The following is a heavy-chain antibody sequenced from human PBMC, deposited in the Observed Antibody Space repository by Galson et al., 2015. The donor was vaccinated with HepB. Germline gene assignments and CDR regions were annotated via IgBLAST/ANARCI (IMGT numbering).Heavy chain of an antibody. J-gene: IGHJ6*03. V-gene: IGHV2-70*11. CDR3: ARIRYSARYYDRSGYYPFPEYYYYYMDV. CDR1: GFSLSTSGMC. D-gene: IGHD3-22*01. Sequence: PALVKPTQTLTLTCTFSGFSLSTSGMCVSWIRQPPGKALEWLARIDWDDDKYYSTSLKTRLTISKDTSKNQVVPTMTNMDPVETATYYCARIRYSARYYDRSGYYPFPEYYYYYMDVWGKGTTVTVSS. CDR2: IDWDDDK.